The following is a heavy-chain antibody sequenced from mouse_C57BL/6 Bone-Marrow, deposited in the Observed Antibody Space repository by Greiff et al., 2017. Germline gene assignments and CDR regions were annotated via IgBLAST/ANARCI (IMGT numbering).Heavy chain of an antibody. V-gene: IGHV1-61*01. D-gene: IGHD1-1*01. CDR1: GYTFTSYW. CDR3: ARGIYYYCSRYFDV. CDR2: IYPSDSET. J-gene: IGHJ1*03. Sequence: QVQLQQPGAELVRPGSSVKLSCKASGYTFTSYWMDWVKQRPGQGLEWIGNIYPSDSETHYNQKFKDKATLTVDKSSSTAYMQLSSLTSEDSAVYYCARGIYYYCSRYFDVWGTGTTLTVSS.